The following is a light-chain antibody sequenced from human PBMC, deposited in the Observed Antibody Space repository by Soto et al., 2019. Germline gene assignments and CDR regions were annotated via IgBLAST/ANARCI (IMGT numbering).Light chain of an antibody. V-gene: IGKV4-1*01. CDR2: WAS. CDR3: QQYYNTPYT. Sequence: DIVMTQSPDSLAVSLGERATINCKSNRTLFYPSNNKTYLAWYQQKAGQPPKLLIYWASMRESGVPDRFSGSGSGTDFTLTIGSLQAEDVAIFYCQQYYNTPYTFGQGTKLEIK. J-gene: IGKJ2*01. CDR1: RTLFYPSNNKTY.